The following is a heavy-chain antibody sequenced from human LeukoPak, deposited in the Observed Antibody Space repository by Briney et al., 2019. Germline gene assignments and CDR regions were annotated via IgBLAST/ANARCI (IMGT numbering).Heavy chain of an antibody. CDR1: GGSISSYY. Sequence: SETLSLTCTVSGGSISSYYWSWIRQPAGKGLEWIGRIYTSGSTNYNPSLKSRVTMSVDTSKNQFSLKLSSVTAADTAVYYCAREGGFRVRGIYYYYGMDVWGQGTTVTVSS. V-gene: IGHV4-4*07. CDR2: IYTSGST. CDR3: AREGGFRVRGIYYYYGMDV. J-gene: IGHJ6*02. D-gene: IGHD3-10*01.